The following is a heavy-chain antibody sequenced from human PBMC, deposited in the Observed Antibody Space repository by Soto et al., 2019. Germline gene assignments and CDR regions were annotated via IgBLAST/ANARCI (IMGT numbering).Heavy chain of an antibody. V-gene: IGHV3-48*02. J-gene: IGHJ6*02. Sequence: EVHLVESGGGLVQPGGSLRLTCVTSGFTFSRYNMNWVRQAPGKGLESISYSSASTRTTYYADSVKGRFTVSRDNAKNSLYLEMSSLRDEDTAVYYCARDDDVAAHSVGMDAWGQGTTVIVSS. CDR3: ARDDDVAAHSVGMDA. CDR2: SSASTRTT. CDR1: GFTFSRYN. D-gene: IGHD1-1*01.